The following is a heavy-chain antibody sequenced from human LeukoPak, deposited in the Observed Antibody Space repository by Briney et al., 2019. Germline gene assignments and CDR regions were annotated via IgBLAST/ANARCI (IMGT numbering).Heavy chain of an antibody. D-gene: IGHD4-17*01. J-gene: IGHJ4*02. CDR1: GFTFSSYE. CDR3: AKTTVTTSLPFDY. Sequence: GGSLRLSCAASGFTFSSYEMSWVRQAPGKGLEWVSYISSSGSTIYYADSVKGRFTISRGNAKNSLYLQMNSLRAEDTAVYYCAKTTVTTSLPFDYWGQGTLVTVSS. V-gene: IGHV3-48*03. CDR2: ISSSGSTI.